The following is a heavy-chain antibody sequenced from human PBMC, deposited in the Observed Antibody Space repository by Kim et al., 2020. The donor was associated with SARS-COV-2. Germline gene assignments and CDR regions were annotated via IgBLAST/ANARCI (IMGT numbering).Heavy chain of an antibody. CDR3: ARSFHNYYYYGMDV. CDR1: GFTFSSYS. V-gene: IGHV3-21*01. CDR2: ISSSSSYI. J-gene: IGHJ6*02. Sequence: GGSPRLSCAASGFTFSSYSMNWVRQAPGKGLEWVSSISSSSSYIYYADSVKGRFTISRDNAKNSLYLQMNSLRAEDTAVYYCARSFHNYYYYGMDVWGQGTTVTVSS.